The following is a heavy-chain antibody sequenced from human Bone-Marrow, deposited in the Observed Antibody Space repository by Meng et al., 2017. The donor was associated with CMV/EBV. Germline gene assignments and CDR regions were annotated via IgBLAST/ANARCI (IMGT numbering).Heavy chain of an antibody. CDR2: IPYAGDT. D-gene: IGHD4-23*01. V-gene: IGHV4-39*02. CDR1: GGSRSNSNSF. CDR3: ARVLRWYQGCDS. J-gene: IGHJ4*02. Sequence: VSGGSRSNSNSFGGWLRQSPGKGLERIASIPYAGDTYYNPSLRSRVTISVDMSKNKVSLKLSSVTAADTAVYYCARVLRWYQGCDSWGQGTLVTVSS.